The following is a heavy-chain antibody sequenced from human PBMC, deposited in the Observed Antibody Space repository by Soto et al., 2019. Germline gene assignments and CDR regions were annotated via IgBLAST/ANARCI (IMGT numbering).Heavy chain of an antibody. CDR2: IYYSGST. CDR3: ARAAYSTSWENLPYYYYYCMDV. CDR1: GGSISSYY. J-gene: IGHJ6*02. Sequence: SETLSLTCTVSGGSISSYYWSWIRQPPGKGLEWIGYIYYSGSTNYNPPLKSRVTISVDTSKNQSSLKLSSVSAADTAVYYCARAAYSTSWENLPYYYYYCMDVWGQGTTVTVSS. D-gene: IGHD6-13*01. V-gene: IGHV4-59*01.